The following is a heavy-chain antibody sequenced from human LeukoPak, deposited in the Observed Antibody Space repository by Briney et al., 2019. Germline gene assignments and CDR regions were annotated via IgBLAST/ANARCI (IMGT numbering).Heavy chain of an antibody. CDR3: ASGGLWIQLWNRYYFDY. CDR1: GGSFSGYY. CDR2: INHSGST. Sequence: ETLSLTCAVYGGSFSGYYWSWIRQPPGKGLEWIGEINHSGSTNYNPSLKSRVTISVDTSKNQFSLKLSSVTAADTAVYYCASGGLWIQLWNRYYFDYWGQGTLVTVSS. D-gene: IGHD5-18*01. J-gene: IGHJ4*02. V-gene: IGHV4-34*01.